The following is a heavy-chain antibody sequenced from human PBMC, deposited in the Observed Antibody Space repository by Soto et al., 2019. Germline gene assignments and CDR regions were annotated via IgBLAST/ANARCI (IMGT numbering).Heavy chain of an antibody. Sequence: GGSLRLSCEVSGFTFSAYGMHWVCQAPGKGLEWVAAISHDGTNKNYGDSVKGRFTISRDNSKKTLYLQMNSLRPEDTALYYCAKDEYYYSRSGYYIFDSWGQGTLVTVSS. J-gene: IGHJ4*02. CDR3: AKDEYYYSRSGYYIFDS. V-gene: IGHV3-30*18. CDR2: ISHDGTNK. CDR1: GFTFSAYG. D-gene: IGHD3-22*01.